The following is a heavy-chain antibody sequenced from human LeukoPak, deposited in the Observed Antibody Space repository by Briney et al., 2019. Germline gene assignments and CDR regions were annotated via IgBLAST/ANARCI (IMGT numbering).Heavy chain of an antibody. Sequence: SETLSLTCTVSGGSISSYYWSWIRQPPGKELEWIGYIYYSGSTNYNPSLKSRVTISVDTSKNQFSLKLSSVTAADTAVYYCARRALTGPFDYWGQGTLVTVSS. CDR2: IYYSGST. D-gene: IGHD3-9*01. V-gene: IGHV4-59*08. CDR3: ARRALTGPFDY. J-gene: IGHJ4*02. CDR1: GGSISSYY.